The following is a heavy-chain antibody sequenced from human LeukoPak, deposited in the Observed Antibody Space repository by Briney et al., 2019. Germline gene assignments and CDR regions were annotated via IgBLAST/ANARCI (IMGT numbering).Heavy chain of an antibody. CDR1: GDSISSSSNW. Sequence: SETLSPTCTVSGDSISSSSNWWGWIRQPPGKGLEWIGHIKSSGSPNYNPPLKSRVTISVDTSKNQFSLKVSSVTAADTAVYYCARLTWITDYWGQGILVTVSS. D-gene: IGHD5-12*01. J-gene: IGHJ4*02. CDR2: IKSSGSP. V-gene: IGHV4-39*01. CDR3: ARLTWITDY.